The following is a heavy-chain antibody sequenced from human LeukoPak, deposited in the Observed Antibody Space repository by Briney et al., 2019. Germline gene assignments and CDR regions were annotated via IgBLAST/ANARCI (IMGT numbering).Heavy chain of an antibody. V-gene: IGHV3-23*01. CDR1: GFSFKNYA. D-gene: IGHD6-19*01. CDR2: IGGSGAGT. J-gene: IGHJ4*02. CDR3: AKVDQDSSGWGKFDY. Sequence: GGSLRLSCAASGFSFKNYAMNWVRQAPGKGLEWVSSIGGSGAGTYYPDSVKGRFTISRDNSKNTLYLQMNSLRAEDTAVYYCAKVDQDSSGWGKFDYWGQGTLVTVSS.